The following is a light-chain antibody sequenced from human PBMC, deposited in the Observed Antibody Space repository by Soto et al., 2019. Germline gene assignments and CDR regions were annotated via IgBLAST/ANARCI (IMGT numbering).Light chain of an antibody. V-gene: IGKV3-20*01. J-gene: IGKJ1*01. CDR2: LAS. Sequence: DIVLTQSPGTLSLSPGERATLSCRTNQAILNNYLAWFQQKPGQAPRLLIYLASNSAAGIPDRFSGSGSGTDFTLTISRLEPEDFAVYYCQHFGTPPWTFGQGTKVEI. CDR1: QAILNNY. CDR3: QHFGTPPWT.